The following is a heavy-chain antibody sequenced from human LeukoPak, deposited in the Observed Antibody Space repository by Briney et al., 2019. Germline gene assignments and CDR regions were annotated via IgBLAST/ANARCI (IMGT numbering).Heavy chain of an antibody. CDR2: VSYDGSYK. V-gene: IGHV3-30*04. CDR3: ARDSVILWFGELLNFDY. J-gene: IGHJ4*02. Sequence: PGGSLRLPCAATGFTFSNFAMHWVRQAPGKGLEWVAVVSYDGSYKYYADSVKGRFTISRDNSKNTLYLQMNSLRAEDTAVYYCARDSVILWFGELLNFDYWGQGTLVTVSS. D-gene: IGHD3-10*01. CDR1: GFTFSNFA.